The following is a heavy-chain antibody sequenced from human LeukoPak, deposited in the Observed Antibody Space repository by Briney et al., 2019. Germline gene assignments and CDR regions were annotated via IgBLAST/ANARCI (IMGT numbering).Heavy chain of an antibody. CDR1: GGPFSGYY. J-gene: IGHJ4*02. Sequence: SETLSLTCAVYGGPFSGYYWSWIRQPPGKGLEWIGEISHSGSTNYSPSLKSRVTISVDTSKNQISLKLTSVTAADTAVYYCARGRVYTSSSPLDYWGQGTLVTDSS. CDR3: ARGRVYTSSSPLDY. CDR2: ISHSGST. V-gene: IGHV4-34*01. D-gene: IGHD6-6*01.